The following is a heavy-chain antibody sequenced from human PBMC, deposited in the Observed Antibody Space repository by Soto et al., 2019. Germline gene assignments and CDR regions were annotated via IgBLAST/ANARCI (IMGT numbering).Heavy chain of an antibody. J-gene: IGHJ4*02. V-gene: IGHV1-18*01. CDR2: ISAYNGNT. Sequence: SVKVSCKASGYTFTSYGIRWVRQAPGQGLEWMGWISAYNGNTNYAQKLQGRVTMTTDTSTSTAYMELRSLRSDDTAVYYCARDPSLDIVVVPAATQYDFWGQGTLDTVSS. D-gene: IGHD2-2*03. CDR3: ARDPSLDIVVVPAATQYDF. CDR1: GYTFTSYG.